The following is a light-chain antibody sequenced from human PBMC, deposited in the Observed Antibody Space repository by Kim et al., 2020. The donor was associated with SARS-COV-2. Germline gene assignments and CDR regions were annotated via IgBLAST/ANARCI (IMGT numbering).Light chain of an antibody. CDR1: QSVSNN. J-gene: IGKJ4*01. CDR3: QQYINWPLT. Sequence: EIVMTQSPATLSVSPGERATLSCRASQSVSNNLAWYQQKPGQSPRLLIYGASTRATGIPARFSGSGSGTEFTLTISRLQSEDFAVYYCQQYINWPLTFGGGTKVEIK. CDR2: GAS. V-gene: IGKV3-15*01.